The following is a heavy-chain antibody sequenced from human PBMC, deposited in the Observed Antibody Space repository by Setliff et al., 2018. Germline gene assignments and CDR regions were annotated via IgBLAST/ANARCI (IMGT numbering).Heavy chain of an antibody. Sequence: GESLKISCKGSGYSFTSYWIVWVRQMPGKGLEWMGIIYPGDSDTRYSPSFQGQVTISADKSISTAYLQWSSLKASDTAMYYCARGQYYNFWSGYRPTTNYYGMDVWGQGTTVTVSS. CDR1: GYSFTSYW. CDR3: ARGQYYNFWSGYRPTTNYYGMDV. D-gene: IGHD3-3*01. CDR2: IYPGDSDT. V-gene: IGHV5-51*01. J-gene: IGHJ6*02.